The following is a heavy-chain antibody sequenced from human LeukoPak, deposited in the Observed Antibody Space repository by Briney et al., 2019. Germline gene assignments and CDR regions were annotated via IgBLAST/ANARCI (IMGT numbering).Heavy chain of an antibody. J-gene: IGHJ5*02. D-gene: IGHD3-10*01. CDR3: AREWFGESYSNWFDP. CDR2: IYYSGST. Sequence: SETLSLTCTVSGGSISSGGYYWGWIRQHPGKGLEWIGYIYYSGSTYYNPSLKSRVTISVDTSKNQFSLKLSSVTAADTAVYYCAREWFGESYSNWFDPWGQGTLVTVSS. V-gene: IGHV4-31*03. CDR1: GGSISSGGYY.